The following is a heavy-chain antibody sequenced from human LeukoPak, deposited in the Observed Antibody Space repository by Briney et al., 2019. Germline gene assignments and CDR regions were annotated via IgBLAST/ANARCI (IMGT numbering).Heavy chain of an antibody. CDR3: ARGGRDYYDSSGFDY. V-gene: IGHV3-7*04. Sequence: GGSLRLSCEASGFTFSNYWMSWVRQAPGKGLEWVANIKQDGSEKYYVDSVKGRFTISRDNAKNSLYLQMNSLRAEDTAVYYCARGGRDYYDSSGFDYWGQGTLVTVSS. CDR1: GFTFSNYW. CDR2: IKQDGSEK. J-gene: IGHJ4*02. D-gene: IGHD3-22*01.